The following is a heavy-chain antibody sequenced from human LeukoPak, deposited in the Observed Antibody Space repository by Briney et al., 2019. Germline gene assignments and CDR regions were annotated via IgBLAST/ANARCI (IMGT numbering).Heavy chain of an antibody. CDR1: GYSFRNYW. J-gene: IGHJ4*02. CDR3: ARDVGGAGSY. Sequence: TGGSLRLSCAASGYSFRNYWMHWVRQAPGKGPVWVSRIDNDGRTTDYAVSVKGRFAISRDNVQNTLYLQMDSLRAEDTAVYYCARDVGGAGSYWGQGTLVTVSS. CDR2: IDNDGRTT. D-gene: IGHD3-10*01. V-gene: IGHV3-74*01.